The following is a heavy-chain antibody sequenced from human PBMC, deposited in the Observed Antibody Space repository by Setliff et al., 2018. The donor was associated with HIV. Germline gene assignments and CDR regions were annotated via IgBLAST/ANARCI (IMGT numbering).Heavy chain of an antibody. CDR1: GYTFTSYA. V-gene: IGHV1-3*01. J-gene: IGHJ3*02. CDR3: ARIKARDDAFDI. Sequence: ASVKVSCKASGYTFTSYAMHWVRQAPGQRLEWMGWINAGNGITKYSQKLQGRVTMTTDTSTSTAYMELRSLRSDDTAVYYCARIKARDDAFDIWGQGTMVTVS. CDR2: INAGNGIT.